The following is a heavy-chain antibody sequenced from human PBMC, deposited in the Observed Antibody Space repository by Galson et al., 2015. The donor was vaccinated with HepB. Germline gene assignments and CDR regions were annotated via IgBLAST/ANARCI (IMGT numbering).Heavy chain of an antibody. CDR1: GFTFSNAW. Sequence: SLRLSCAASGFTFSNAWMNWVRQAPGKGLEWVGRIKSKTDGGTTDYAAPVKGRFTISRDDSKNTLYLQMNSLKTEDTAVYYCTPTYYDFWSGYYSYWGQGTLVTVSS. CDR3: TPTYYDFWSGYYSY. J-gene: IGHJ4*02. D-gene: IGHD3-3*01. V-gene: IGHV3-15*07. CDR2: IKSKTDGGTT.